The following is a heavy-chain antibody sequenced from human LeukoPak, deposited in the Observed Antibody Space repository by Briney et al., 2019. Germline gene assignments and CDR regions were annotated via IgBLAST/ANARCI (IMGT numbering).Heavy chain of an antibody. D-gene: IGHD3-10*01. V-gene: IGHV1-2*02. Sequence: GASVKVSCKTSGYSFTGYYMHWVRQAPGQGLEWMGWINPNSGGTKYAQRFKGRVTMTRDTSIGTAYMELSSLRSDDTAVYYCAPGSDYFDYWGQGTQVTVSS. CDR2: INPNSGGT. CDR1: GYSFTGYY. J-gene: IGHJ4*02. CDR3: APGSDYFDY.